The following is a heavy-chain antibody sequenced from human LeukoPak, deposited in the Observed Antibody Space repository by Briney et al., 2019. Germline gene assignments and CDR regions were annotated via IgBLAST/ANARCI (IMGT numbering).Heavy chain of an antibody. Sequence: GGSLRLSRALSGFTLSDYSMNWVRQAPGKEREWISYIGIDSGNTNYAASVKGRITLSGDKAKNSLYPQMNSLGVEDTAVYYRVRDYKYAFDNWGQGTLVTVSS. D-gene: IGHD5-24*01. CDR3: VRDYKYAFDN. J-gene: IGHJ4*02. V-gene: IGHV3-48*01. CDR1: GFTLSDYS. CDR2: IGIDSGNT.